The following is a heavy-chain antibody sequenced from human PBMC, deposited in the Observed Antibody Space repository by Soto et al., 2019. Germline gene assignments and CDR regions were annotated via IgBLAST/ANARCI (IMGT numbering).Heavy chain of an antibody. CDR1: GFIFSSYG. Sequence: GGSLRLSCAASGFIFSSYGMHWVRQAPGKGLEWVAVIWYDGNNKYYADSVRGRFTISRDNSENTLYLQMNSLGVDDTAVYYCARDASYYSLWSGYYPSRNGMDVWGQGTTVTVSS. J-gene: IGHJ6*02. D-gene: IGHD3-3*01. V-gene: IGHV3-33*01. CDR3: ARDASYYSLWSGYYPSRNGMDV. CDR2: IWYDGNNK.